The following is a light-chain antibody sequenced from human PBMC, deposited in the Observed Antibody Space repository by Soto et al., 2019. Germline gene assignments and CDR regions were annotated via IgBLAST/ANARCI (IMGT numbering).Light chain of an antibody. CDR3: QQYNVFPIT. Sequence: DIQMTQSPSTLSASVGDRGTITCRASQSISTWLAWYQQKPGRAPNLLIYKASSLESGVPSRFSGGGSGTEFTLTISSLQPDDFATYYCQQYNVFPITFGQGTRLEI. CDR2: KAS. V-gene: IGKV1-5*03. CDR1: QSISTW. J-gene: IGKJ5*01.